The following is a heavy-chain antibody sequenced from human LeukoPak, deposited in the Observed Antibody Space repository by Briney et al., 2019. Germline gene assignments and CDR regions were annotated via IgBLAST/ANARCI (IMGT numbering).Heavy chain of an antibody. J-gene: IGHJ4*02. Sequence: GASVKVSCKASGYTFTSYGISWVRQAPGQGLEWMGWISTYKGDTNYAQKLQGRVTMTTDTSTNTAYMELRSLRSDDTAVYYCAREGLGELTLDYWGQGTLVTVSS. V-gene: IGHV1-18*01. D-gene: IGHD3-16*01. CDR2: ISTYKGDT. CDR3: AREGLGELTLDY. CDR1: GYTFTSYG.